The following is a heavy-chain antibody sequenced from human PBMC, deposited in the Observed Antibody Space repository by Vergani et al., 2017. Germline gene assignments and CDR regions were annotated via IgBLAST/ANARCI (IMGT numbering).Heavy chain of an antibody. D-gene: IGHD6-19*01. J-gene: IGHJ4*02. Sequence: EVQLVESGGGLVQPGGSLKLSCAASGFTFSGSAMHWVRQASGKGLEWVGRIRSKANRYATAYAASVKGRFTISRDDSKNTAYLQMNSLRTEDTAVYYWTIAVATWGQGTLVTVSS. V-gene: IGHV3-73*01. CDR2: IRSKANRYAT. CDR3: TIAVAT. CDR1: GFTFSGSA.